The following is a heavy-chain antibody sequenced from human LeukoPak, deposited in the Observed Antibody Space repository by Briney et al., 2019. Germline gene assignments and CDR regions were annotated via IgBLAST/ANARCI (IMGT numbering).Heavy chain of an antibody. J-gene: IGHJ4*02. CDR1: GFTFSSYA. V-gene: IGHV3-23*01. Sequence: GGSLRLSCAASGFTFSSYAMSWIRQAPGKGLEWVSLISGNDGKTNYADSVKGQFTISRDNSKNALYLQMSSLRAEDTAVYDCAKGISGSYSPIFNYWGQGTLVTVSS. CDR3: AKGISGSYSPIFNY. CDR2: ISGNDGKT. D-gene: IGHD1-26*01.